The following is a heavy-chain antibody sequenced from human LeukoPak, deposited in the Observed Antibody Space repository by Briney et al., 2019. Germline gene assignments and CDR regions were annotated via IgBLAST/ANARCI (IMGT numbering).Heavy chain of an antibody. CDR1: GITLSIYS. J-gene: IGHJ4*02. CDR2: ISSSGSNI. CDR3: ARNDDSSGGDY. V-gene: IGHV3-48*02. D-gene: IGHD3-22*01. Sequence: GGSLSLSCGVSGITLSIYSMKWARRAPGEGLEWISYISSSGSNIYYTDSVKGRFTISRDNAKNSLYLQMNTLRDEDTGVYYCARNDDSSGGDYWGQGTLVTVSS.